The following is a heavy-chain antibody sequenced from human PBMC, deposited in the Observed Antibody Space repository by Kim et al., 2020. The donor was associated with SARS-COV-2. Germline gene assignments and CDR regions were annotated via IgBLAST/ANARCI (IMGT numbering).Heavy chain of an antibody. CDR2: IIPIFGTA. V-gene: IGHV1-69*13. D-gene: IGHD6-13*01. Sequence: SVKVSCKASGGTFSSYAISWVRQAPGQGLEWMGGIIPIFGTANYAQKFQGRVTITADESTSTAYMELSSLRSEDTAVYYCARVRREQQLVYFWLNWFDPWGQGTLVTVSS. CDR1: GGTFSSYA. CDR3: ARVRREQQLVYFWLNWFDP. J-gene: IGHJ5*02.